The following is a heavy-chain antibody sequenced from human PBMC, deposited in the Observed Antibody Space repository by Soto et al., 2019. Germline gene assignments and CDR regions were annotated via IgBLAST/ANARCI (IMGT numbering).Heavy chain of an antibody. Sequence: QVQLVESGGGVVQPGRSLRLSCAASGFTFSSYGMHWVRQAPGKGLEWVAVISYDGSNKYYADSVKGRFIISRDNSKNTLFLHMNSPRAEDTAVYYCAKGSGFGGDYGFSVRIDYWGQGTMVTVSS. CDR1: GFTFSSYG. J-gene: IGHJ4*02. D-gene: IGHD3-16*01. V-gene: IGHV3-30*18. CDR2: ISYDGSNK. CDR3: AKGSGFGGDYGFSVRIDY.